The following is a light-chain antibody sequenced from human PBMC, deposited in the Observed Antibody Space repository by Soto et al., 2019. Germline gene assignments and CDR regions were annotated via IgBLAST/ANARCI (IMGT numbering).Light chain of an antibody. Sequence: EIVMTQSPATLSVSPGERATPSCRASQSVSSNLAWYQQKPGQAPRLLIYGASTRATGIPARFSGSGSGTEFTLTISSLQSEDFAVYYCQQYNNPSTFGQGTKVDI. V-gene: IGKV3-15*01. J-gene: IGKJ1*01. CDR1: QSVSSN. CDR2: GAS. CDR3: QQYNNPST.